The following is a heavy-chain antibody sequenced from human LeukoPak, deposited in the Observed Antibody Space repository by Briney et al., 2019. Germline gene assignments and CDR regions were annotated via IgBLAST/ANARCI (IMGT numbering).Heavy chain of an antibody. D-gene: IGHD3-22*01. V-gene: IGHV3-53*01. CDR3: VRGPRYYDDSGFHYGVFDI. J-gene: IGHJ3*02. CDR2: IYPGGDI. CDR1: EVTVTSNY. Sequence: GGSLRLSCAASEVTVTSNYLSWVRQAPGKGLQWVSVIYPGGDIYYSDSVKGRFIISRDNSKNTLSLQMNSLTADDTAVYYCVRGPRYYDDSGFHYGVFDIWGQGTVVTVSS.